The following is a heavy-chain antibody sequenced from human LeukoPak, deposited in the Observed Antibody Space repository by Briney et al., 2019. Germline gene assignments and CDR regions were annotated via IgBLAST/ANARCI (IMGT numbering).Heavy chain of an antibody. V-gene: IGHV4-59*01. J-gene: IGHJ6*03. CDR3: ARSKSYYDFWSGYYTNYYYYMDV. Sequence: SETLSLTCTVSGGSISSYYWSWIRQPPGKGLEWIGYIYYSGSTNYNPSLKSRVTISVDTSKNQFSLKLSSVTAADTAVYYCARSKSYYDFWSGYYTNYYYYMDVWGKGTTVTVSS. CDR2: IYYSGST. D-gene: IGHD3-3*01. CDR1: GGSISSYY.